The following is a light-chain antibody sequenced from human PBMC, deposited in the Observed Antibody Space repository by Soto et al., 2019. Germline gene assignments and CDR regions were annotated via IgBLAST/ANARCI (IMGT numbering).Light chain of an antibody. J-gene: IGKJ4*01. Sequence: QMTQSPSSLSASVGDTITITCQASQDITNYLNWYQHKPGKAPKLLIYDASNLQTGVPSRFSGGGSGTEFTFTITSLQPEDIASYYCQQSDGLPPTFGGGTKVEIK. CDR1: QDITNY. V-gene: IGKV1-33*01. CDR2: DAS. CDR3: QQSDGLPPT.